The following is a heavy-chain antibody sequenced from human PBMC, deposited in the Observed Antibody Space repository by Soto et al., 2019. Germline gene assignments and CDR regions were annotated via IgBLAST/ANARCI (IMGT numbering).Heavy chain of an antibody. D-gene: IGHD4-17*01. CDR1: GYTFTSYA. Sequence: ASVKVSCKASGYTFTSYAMHWVRQAPGQRLEWMGWINAGNGNTKYSQKFQGRVTITRDTSASTAYMELSSLRSEDTAVYYCARDRPTTVSDAFDSWAQGTMVTVSS. CDR2: INAGNGNT. CDR3: ARDRPTTVSDAFDS. V-gene: IGHV1-3*01. J-gene: IGHJ3*02.